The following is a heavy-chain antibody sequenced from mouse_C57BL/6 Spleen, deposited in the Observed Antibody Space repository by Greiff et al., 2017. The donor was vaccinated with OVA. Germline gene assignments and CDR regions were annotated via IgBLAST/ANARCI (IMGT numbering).Heavy chain of an antibody. Sequence: QVQLQQPGTELVKPGASVKLSCKASGYTFTSYWMHWVQQRPGQGLEWIGNINPSNGGTNYNEKLKSKATLTVDKSSSTAYMQLSSLTSEDSAVYYCARPSMVTTPFAYWGQGTLVTVSA. CDR2: INPSNGGT. CDR3: ARPSMVTTPFAY. J-gene: IGHJ3*01. V-gene: IGHV1-53*01. D-gene: IGHD2-9*01. CDR1: GYTFTSYW.